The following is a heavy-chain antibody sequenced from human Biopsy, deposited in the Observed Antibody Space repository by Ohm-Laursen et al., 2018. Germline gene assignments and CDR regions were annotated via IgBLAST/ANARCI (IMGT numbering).Heavy chain of an antibody. V-gene: IGHV1-24*01. CDR1: GYTPAELS. CDR3: ATDMGGREIPNYYAFDL. Sequence: SVKVPCKVSGYTPAELSMHWVRQAPGKGLEWMGMSDPEDGQTIYAQNFQGRLTMTDDTSTDTAYMELSSLRSDDTAVYFCATDMGGREIPNYYAFDLWGQGTKVTVSS. CDR2: SDPEDGQT. D-gene: IGHD3-22*01. J-gene: IGHJ3*01.